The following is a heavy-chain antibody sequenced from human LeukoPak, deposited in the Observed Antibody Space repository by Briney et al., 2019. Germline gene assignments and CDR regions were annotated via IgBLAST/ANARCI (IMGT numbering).Heavy chain of an antibody. CDR2: ISSSSNYI. V-gene: IGHV3-21*04. CDR1: GITFSGYS. D-gene: IGHD3-3*01. J-gene: IGHJ5*02. CDR3: ANSPRILWFDP. Sequence: GGSLRLSCAASGITFSGYSMNWVRQAPGKGLEWVSSISSSSNYIYYADSVKGRFTISRDNSKDTLYLQLNSLRAEDTAVYYCANSPRILWFDPWGQGTLVTVSS.